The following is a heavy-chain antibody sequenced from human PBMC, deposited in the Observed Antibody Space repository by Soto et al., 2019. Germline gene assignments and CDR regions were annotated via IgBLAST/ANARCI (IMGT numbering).Heavy chain of an antibody. Sequence: PSETLSLTCAVYGGSFSGYYWSWIRQPPGKGLEWIGEINHSGSTNYNPSLKSRVTISVDTSKNQFSLKLSSVTAADTAVYYCARGFPPWQLGPLDYWGQGTQVTVSS. D-gene: IGHD6-13*01. J-gene: IGHJ4*02. V-gene: IGHV4-34*01. CDR2: INHSGST. CDR3: ARGFPPWQLGPLDY. CDR1: GGSFSGYY.